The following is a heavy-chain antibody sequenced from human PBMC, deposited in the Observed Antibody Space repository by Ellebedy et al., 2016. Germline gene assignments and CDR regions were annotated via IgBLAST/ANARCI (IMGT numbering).Heavy chain of an antibody. V-gene: IGHV1-46*01. CDR1: GDTSTIDY. CDR2: ITLSGGNT. CDR3: ARTDGFNTYNWFDP. J-gene: IGHJ5*02. D-gene: IGHD5-24*01. Sequence: ASVKVSCXASGDTSTIDYMHWLRQAPAQGPQWMGIITLSGGNTNYAQKFQGRASMTRDTSTSTVYMELSGLTSEDTADYYWARTDGFNTYNWFDPWGQGTLVTVSS.